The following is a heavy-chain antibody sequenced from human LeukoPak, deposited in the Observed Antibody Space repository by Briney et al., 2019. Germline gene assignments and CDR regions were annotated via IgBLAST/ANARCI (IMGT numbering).Heavy chain of an antibody. Sequence: PGGSLRLSCAASGFTFSSYWMSWVRQAPGKWLEWVANIKQDGSEKYYVDSVKGRFTISRDNAKNSLYLQMNSLRAEDTAVYYCATSVVVPAATTYYGMDVWGKGTTVTVSS. V-gene: IGHV3-7*03. CDR1: GFTFSSYW. D-gene: IGHD2-2*01. J-gene: IGHJ6*04. CDR3: ATSVVVPAATTYYGMDV. CDR2: IKQDGSEK.